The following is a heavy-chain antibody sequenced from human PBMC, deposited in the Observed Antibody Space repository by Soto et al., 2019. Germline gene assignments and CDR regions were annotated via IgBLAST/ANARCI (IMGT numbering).Heavy chain of an antibody. CDR1: GFARSRGC. J-gene: IGHJ4*02. D-gene: IGHD1-26*01. Sequence: PGRSLRLSCATSGFARSRGCIGWVRPDPAKGHEWVGRVMIKTDGGTTDYAAPVKGRFIISRDDSQSTLYLQMNSLKTEDTAFYYCTTDSGLSQYSFNYCGQATRVIVSS. CDR3: TTDSGLSQYSFNY. V-gene: IGHV3-15*01. CDR2: VMIKTDGGTT.